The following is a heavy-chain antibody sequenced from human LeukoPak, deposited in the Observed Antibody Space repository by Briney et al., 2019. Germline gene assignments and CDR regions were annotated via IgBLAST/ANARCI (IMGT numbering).Heavy chain of an antibody. CDR2: INHSGST. CDR3: VRIKRITMVRGVNVSYCYYGRDV. CDR1: GASFSGYY. J-gene: IGHJ6*02. D-gene: IGHD3-10*01. Sequence: SETLSLTCAVYGASFSGYYWSWIRQPPGKGLEWIGEINHSGSTNYNPSLKSRVTISVDTSKNQFSLKMSSVHAADTGVYPCVRIKRITMVRGVNVSYCYYGRDVWGQGTTVTVSS. V-gene: IGHV4-34*01.